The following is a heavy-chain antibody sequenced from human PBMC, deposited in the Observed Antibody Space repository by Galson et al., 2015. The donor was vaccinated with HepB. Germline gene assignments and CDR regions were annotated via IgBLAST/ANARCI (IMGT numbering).Heavy chain of an antibody. J-gene: IGHJ6*02. Sequence: LRLSCAASGFTFSSYGMHWVRQAPGKGLEWVAVIWYDGSNKYYADSVKGRFTISRDNSKNTLYRQMNSLRAEDTAVYYCARARGYSYGYGMDVWGQGTTVTVSS. CDR2: IWYDGSNK. CDR1: GFTFSSYG. D-gene: IGHD5-18*01. V-gene: IGHV3-33*08. CDR3: ARARGYSYGYGMDV.